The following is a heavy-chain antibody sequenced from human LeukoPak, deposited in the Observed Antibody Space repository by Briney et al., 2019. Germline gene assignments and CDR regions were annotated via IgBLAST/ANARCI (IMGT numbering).Heavy chain of an antibody. Sequence: SVKVSCKASGGTFSSYAISWVRQAPGQGLEWMGRIIPILGIANYAQKFQGRDTITADKSTSTAYMELSSLRSEDTAVYYCARARWSGYLDPDPYYFDYWGQGTLVTVSS. D-gene: IGHD3-3*01. CDR1: GGTFSSYA. V-gene: IGHV1-69*04. CDR2: IIPILGIA. J-gene: IGHJ4*02. CDR3: ARARWSGYLDPDPYYFDY.